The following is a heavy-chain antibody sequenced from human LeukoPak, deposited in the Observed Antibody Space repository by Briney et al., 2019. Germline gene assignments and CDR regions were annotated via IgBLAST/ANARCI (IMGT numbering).Heavy chain of an antibody. CDR2: IGTAGDT. CDR1: GFTFSSYD. V-gene: IGHV3-13*01. J-gene: IGHJ3*02. CDR3: ARGVVAAGTGAFDI. D-gene: IGHD6-13*01. Sequence: PGGSLRLSCAASGFTFSSYDMHWVRQATGKGLEWVSAIGTAGDTYYPGSVKGRFTISRENAKNSLYLQMNSLRAGDTAVYYCARGVVAAGTGAFDIWGQGTMVTVS.